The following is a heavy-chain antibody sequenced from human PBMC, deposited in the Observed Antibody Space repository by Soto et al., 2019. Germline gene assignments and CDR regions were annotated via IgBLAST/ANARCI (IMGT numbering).Heavy chain of an antibody. CDR3: ARDLWGYCGTDCYPLDV. J-gene: IGHJ6*02. Sequence: PSETLRVRYSVVGGKIVNIRGWRCVRKHQGKGLEWIGYMYYTGSTIYNPSLKSRVTISVDTSKNQFSLKLNSVTAADTAVYYCARDLWGYCGTDCYPLDVWGQGTTVTVSS. D-gene: IGHD2-21*02. V-gene: IGHV4-59*11. CDR1: GGKIVNIRG. CDR2: MYYTGST.